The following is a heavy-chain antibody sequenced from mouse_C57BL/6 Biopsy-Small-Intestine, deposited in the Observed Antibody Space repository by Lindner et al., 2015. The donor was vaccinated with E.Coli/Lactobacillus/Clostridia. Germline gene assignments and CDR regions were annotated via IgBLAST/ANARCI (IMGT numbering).Heavy chain of an antibody. Sequence: VQLQESGGGLVQPKGSLKLSCAASGFSLNTYAMNWVRQAPGKGLEWVTRIRSKSNNYATYYADSVKDRFTISRDDSESMLYLQMNNLKTEDTAMYYCVRGAGNYFDYWGQGTTLTVSS. CDR2: IRSKSNNYAT. CDR3: VRGAGNYFDY. J-gene: IGHJ2*01. V-gene: IGHV10-1*01. CDR1: GFSLNTYA.